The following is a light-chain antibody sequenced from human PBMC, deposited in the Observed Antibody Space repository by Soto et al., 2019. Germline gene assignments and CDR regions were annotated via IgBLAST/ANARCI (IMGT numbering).Light chain of an antibody. CDR1: QSISNL. CDR2: AAS. V-gene: IGKV1-39*01. CDR3: QQSYSTPRT. J-gene: IGKJ1*01. Sequence: DIQMTQSPSSLSASVGDRVTITCRASQSISNLLNWYQQKPGKAPKLLIYAASSFQSGVPSRFSGSGSGTDFTLTISRLQPGDFATYYCQQSYSTPRTFGQGTKVEIK.